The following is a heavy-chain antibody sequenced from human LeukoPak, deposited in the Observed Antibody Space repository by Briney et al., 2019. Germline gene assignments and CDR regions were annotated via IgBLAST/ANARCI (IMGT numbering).Heavy chain of an antibody. CDR3: TRGSIAYYYMDV. Sequence: PSETLSLTCTVSGGSITSYYWSWIRQPPGKGLEWIGYIYYSGSANYNPSLKSRVTISVDTSKNQFSLRLSSVTAADTAVYYCTRGSIAYYYMDVWGKGTTVTISS. CDR2: IYYSGSA. D-gene: IGHD3-22*01. V-gene: IGHV4-59*01. CDR1: GGSITSYY. J-gene: IGHJ6*03.